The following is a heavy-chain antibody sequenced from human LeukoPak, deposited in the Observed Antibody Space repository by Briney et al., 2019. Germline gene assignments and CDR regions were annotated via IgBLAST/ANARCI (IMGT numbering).Heavy chain of an antibody. J-gene: IGHJ4*02. Sequence: PGGSLRLSCAAYGFTFRTYDMTWVRQAPGKGLEWISVISGSGAGTYYAESVKGCFTISRDTSKNTLYLQMNSLRAEDTAVYYCAKTVGGTYVDDFWGQGTLVTVSS. CDR2: ISGSGAGT. D-gene: IGHD1-26*01. V-gene: IGHV3-23*01. CDR1: GFTFRTYD. CDR3: AKTVGGTYVDDF.